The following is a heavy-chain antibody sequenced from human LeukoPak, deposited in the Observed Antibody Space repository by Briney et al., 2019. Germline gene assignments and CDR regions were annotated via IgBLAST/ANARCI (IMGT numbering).Heavy chain of an antibody. CDR3: ASRTRYGSGFIDY. CDR2: IYYSGST. D-gene: IGHD3-10*01. V-gene: IGHV4-59*01. CDR1: GGSISSYY. Sequence: PSETLSLTCTVSGGSISSYYWSWIRQPPGKGLEWIGYIYYSGSTNYSPSLKSRVTISVDTSKNQFSLKLSSVTAADTAVYYCASRTRYGSGFIDYWGQGTLVTVSS. J-gene: IGHJ4*02.